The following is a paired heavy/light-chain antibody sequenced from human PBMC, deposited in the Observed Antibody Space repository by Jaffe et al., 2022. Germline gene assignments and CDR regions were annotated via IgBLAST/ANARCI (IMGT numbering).Heavy chain of an antibody. CDR3: ARHPESIGSGNLGAFDI. CDR2: IYPGDSDT. V-gene: IGHV5-51*01. D-gene: IGHD6-19*01. CDR1: GYSFTSYW. Sequence: EVQLVQSGTEMKKPGESLKISCKGSGYSFTSYWIGWVRQMPGKGLEWMGIIYPGDSDTRYSPSFQGQVTISADKSISTAYLQWSRLKASDTAMYYCARHPESIGSGNLGAFDIWGQGTMVTVSS. J-gene: IGHJ3*02.
Light chain of an antibody. CDR2: GSS. CDR1: QSVNSIY. V-gene: IGKV3-20*01. J-gene: IGKJ2*01. CDR3: QQYGNSPRT. Sequence: EIVLTQSPGTLSLSPGERATLSCRASQSVNSIYLAWFQQKPGQAPRLLIYGSSSRATGIPDRFSGSGSGTDFTLTISRLEPEDFAVYYCQQYGNSPRTFGQGTKLEIK.